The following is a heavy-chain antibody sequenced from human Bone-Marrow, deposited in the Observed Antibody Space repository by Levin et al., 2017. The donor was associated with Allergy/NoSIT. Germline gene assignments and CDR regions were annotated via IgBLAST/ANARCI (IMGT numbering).Heavy chain of an antibody. Sequence: SETLSLTCSVSGGSISSSTYYWGWIRQPPGKGLEWIGSIYYSGTTYYNPSLKSRVTISVDTSKNQFSLNLRSVTAADTAVYYCARPLHSGNYGYWGQGTLVTVSS. CDR2: IYYSGTT. V-gene: IGHV4-39*01. CDR3: ARPLHSGNYGY. D-gene: IGHD1-26*01. CDR1: GGSISSSTYY. J-gene: IGHJ4*02.